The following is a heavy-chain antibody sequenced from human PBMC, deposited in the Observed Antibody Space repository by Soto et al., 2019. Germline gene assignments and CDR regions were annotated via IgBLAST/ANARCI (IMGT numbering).Heavy chain of an antibody. CDR3: VRDALSRGSYYYGMEV. CDR2: IYPGDFYT. CDR1: GYIFTRYW. D-gene: IGHD2-2*01. J-gene: IGHJ6*04. Sequence: GDAVKVSCKFSGYIFTRYWIFFVGQMAGKGLEWVVIIYPGDFYTRYSPSFRGQVTISADSSTSTAYLQWNSLKASDTAIYYCVRDALSRGSYYYGMEVWGKGNTVNVS. V-gene: IGHV5-51*01.